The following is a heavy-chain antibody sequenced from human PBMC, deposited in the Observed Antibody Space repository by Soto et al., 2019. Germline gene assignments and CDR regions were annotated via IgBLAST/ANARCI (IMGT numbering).Heavy chain of an antibody. V-gene: IGHV3-23*01. CDR2: IGGSGGST. CDR1: GFTFSSYA. CDR3: ARDPGGYPLGIFNI. D-gene: IGHD2-8*02. J-gene: IGHJ3*02. Sequence: PGVSLRLSCAASGFTFSSYAMSWVRQAPGKGLEWVSAIGGSGGSTYYADSVKGRFTISRDNSKSTLYLQMSSLRVEDTAVYYCARDPGGYPLGIFNIWGQGTRVNVS.